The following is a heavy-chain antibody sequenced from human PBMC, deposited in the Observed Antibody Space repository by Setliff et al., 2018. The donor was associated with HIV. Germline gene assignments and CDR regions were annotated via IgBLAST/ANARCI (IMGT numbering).Heavy chain of an antibody. J-gene: IGHJ4*02. V-gene: IGHV1-18*01. CDR2: ISAYNGNT. Sequence: GASVKVSCKASGYTFISYGISWVRQAPGQGLEWMGWISAYNGNTNYAQKLQGRVTMTTDTSTSTAYMELRSLRSDDTAVYYCARGRDGYKPEPFDSWGQGTLVTVSS. CDR3: ARGRDGYKPEPFDS. D-gene: IGHD5-12*01. CDR1: GYTFISYG.